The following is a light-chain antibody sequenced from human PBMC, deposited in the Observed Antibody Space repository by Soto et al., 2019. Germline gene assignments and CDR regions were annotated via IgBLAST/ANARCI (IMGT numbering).Light chain of an antibody. Sequence: DIQMTQSPSALSASVGDRVTITCQASQDVSDVLNWYQQQPGKAPNVLIYDASNLESGVPSRFSGFRSGTDFPLTISSLQPDDFATDYCQHYGGMWTFGQGTKVDIK. J-gene: IGKJ1*01. CDR3: QHYGGMWT. CDR2: DAS. CDR1: QDVSDV. V-gene: IGKV1-33*01.